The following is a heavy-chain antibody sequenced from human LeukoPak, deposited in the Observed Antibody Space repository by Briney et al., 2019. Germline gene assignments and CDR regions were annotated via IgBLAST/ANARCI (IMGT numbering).Heavy chain of an antibody. CDR3: ARDGNYRVADDI. Sequence: GGSLRLSCAASGFTFSSYGMHWVRQAPGKGLEWVAFIRYDGSNKYYADSVKGRFTISRDNSKNTLYLQMNSLRVEDTAFYYCARDGNYRVADDIWGQGTMVTVSS. D-gene: IGHD3-16*02. J-gene: IGHJ3*02. V-gene: IGHV3-30*02. CDR2: IRYDGSNK. CDR1: GFTFSSYG.